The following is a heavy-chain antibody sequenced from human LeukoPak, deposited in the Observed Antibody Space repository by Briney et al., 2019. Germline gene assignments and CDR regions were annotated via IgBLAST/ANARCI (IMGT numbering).Heavy chain of an antibody. V-gene: IGHV3-30*04. CDR3: ARVGRGYSFNVYYFDY. CDR1: GFTFSNFA. D-gene: IGHD5-18*01. J-gene: IGHJ4*02. CDR2: ISYDGSNK. Sequence: GGSLRLSCAASGFTFSNFAMHWVRQAPGKGLEWVAIISYDGSNKYYADSVKGRFTISRDNSKNTLYLQMNSLRTEDTAVYYCARVGRGYSFNVYYFDYWGQGTLVTVSS.